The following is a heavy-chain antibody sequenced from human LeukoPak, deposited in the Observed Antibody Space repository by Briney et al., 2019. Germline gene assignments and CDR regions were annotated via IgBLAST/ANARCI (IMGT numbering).Heavy chain of an antibody. J-gene: IGHJ4*02. D-gene: IGHD6-19*01. Sequence: SVEVSCKASGGTFSSYAISWVRQAPGQGLEWLGRIIPIFGTASYAQKFQGRVTITTDESTSTAYMELSSLRSEDTAVYYCARDAIAVAGTVQNLFDYWGQGTLVTVSS. CDR1: GGTFSSYA. CDR2: IIPIFGTA. V-gene: IGHV1-69*05. CDR3: ARDAIAVAGTVQNLFDY.